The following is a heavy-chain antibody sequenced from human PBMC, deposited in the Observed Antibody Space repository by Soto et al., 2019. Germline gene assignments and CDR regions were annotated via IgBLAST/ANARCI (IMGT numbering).Heavy chain of an antibody. Sequence: QVQLVQSGAEVKKPGSSMKVSCKASGGTFSSYAISWVRQAPGQGLEWMGGIIPIFGTANYAQKFQGRVTITADESTSTAYMELGSLRSEDTAVYYCARQEEGVADTAMVDYWGQGTLVTVSS. CDR2: IIPIFGTA. CDR1: GGTFSSYA. J-gene: IGHJ4*02. D-gene: IGHD5-18*01. CDR3: ARQEEGVADTAMVDY. V-gene: IGHV1-69*01.